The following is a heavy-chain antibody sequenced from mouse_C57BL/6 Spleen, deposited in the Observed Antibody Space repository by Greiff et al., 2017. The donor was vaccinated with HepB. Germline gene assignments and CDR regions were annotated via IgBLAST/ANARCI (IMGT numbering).Heavy chain of an antibody. J-gene: IGHJ4*01. CDR2: ISSGGSYT. D-gene: IGHD4-1*01. V-gene: IGHV5-6*01. CDR3: ARQGGTGTSAMDD. Sequence: EVQRVESGGDLVKPGGSLKLSCAASGFTFSSYGMSWVRQTPDKRLEWVATISSGGSYTYYPDSVKGRFTISRDNAKNTLYLQMSSLKSEDTAMYYCARQGGTGTSAMDDWGQGTSVTVSS. CDR1: GFTFSSYG.